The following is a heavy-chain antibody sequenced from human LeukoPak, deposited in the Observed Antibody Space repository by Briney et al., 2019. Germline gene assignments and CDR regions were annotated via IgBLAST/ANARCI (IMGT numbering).Heavy chain of an antibody. J-gene: IGHJ3*02. Sequence: PSETLTLTCTVSGGSIRSYYWRWIRQPPGKGLEYIGFIYYSGSTNYNPSLKSRVTISEDTSKNQLSLKLSSVNAADTAVYYCARDLRLRYYDSSGYYVPDAFDIWGQGTMVTVS. D-gene: IGHD3-22*01. CDR3: ARDLRLRYYDSSGYYVPDAFDI. CDR1: GGSIRSYY. V-gene: IGHV4-59*01. CDR2: IYYSGST.